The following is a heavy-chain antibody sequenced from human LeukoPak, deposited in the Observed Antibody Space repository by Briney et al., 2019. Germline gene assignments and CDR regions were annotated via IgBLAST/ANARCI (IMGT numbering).Heavy chain of an antibody. J-gene: IGHJ4*02. V-gene: IGHV3-73*01. D-gene: IGHD4-23*01. CDR2: IRSKAYNYAT. CDR3: TSIVTDTGGNFGFDY. Sequence: PGGSLKLSCAASGFTFSGSAMHWVRQASGKGLEWVGRIRSKAYNYATAYAASVKGRFTISRDDPKNTAYLQMNSLKTEDTAVYYCTSIVTDTGGNFGFDYWGQGTLVTVSS. CDR1: GFTFSGSA.